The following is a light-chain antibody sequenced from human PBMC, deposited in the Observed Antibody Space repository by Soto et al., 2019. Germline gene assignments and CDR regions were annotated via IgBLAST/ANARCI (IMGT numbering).Light chain of an antibody. CDR2: GAS. Sequence: EIVLTQSPGTLSLSPGEEATLSCRASQSVSSSYLAWYQQKPGQAPRLLIYGASSRATGIPDRFSGSGSGTDFTLTISRLEPEDFAVYYCQQCSSSPWTFGQGTKVEIK. V-gene: IGKV3-20*01. CDR1: QSVSSSY. J-gene: IGKJ1*01. CDR3: QQCSSSPWT.